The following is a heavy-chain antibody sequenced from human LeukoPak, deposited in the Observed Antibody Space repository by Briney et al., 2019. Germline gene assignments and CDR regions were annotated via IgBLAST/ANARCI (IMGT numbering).Heavy chain of an antibody. D-gene: IGHD6-13*01. CDR3: ARDVGYSRTPNWFDP. CDR2: INAGNGNT. J-gene: IGHJ5*02. CDR1: GYTFTSYA. V-gene: IGHV1-3*01. Sequence: ASVKVSCKASGYTFTSYAMHWVRQAPGQRLEWMGWINAGNGNTKYSQKFQGRVTITRDTSASTAYMELSSLRSEDTAAYYCARDVGYSRTPNWFDPWGQGTLVTVSS.